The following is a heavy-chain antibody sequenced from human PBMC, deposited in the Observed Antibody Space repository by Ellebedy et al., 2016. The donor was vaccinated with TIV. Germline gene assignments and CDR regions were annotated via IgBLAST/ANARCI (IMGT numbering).Heavy chain of an antibody. J-gene: IGHJ4*02. V-gene: IGHV3-49*03. CDR3: TRRPDYGDSSYFDY. D-gene: IGHD4-17*01. CDR1: GFTFGDYA. Sequence: GGSLRLSXTASGFTFGDYAVSWFRQAPGKGLEWVGFIRTKTYGGTTEYAASVKGRFTISRDDSKSIAYLQMNSLKSEDTAVYYCTRRPDYGDSSYFDYWGQGTLVTVSS. CDR2: IRTKTYGGTT.